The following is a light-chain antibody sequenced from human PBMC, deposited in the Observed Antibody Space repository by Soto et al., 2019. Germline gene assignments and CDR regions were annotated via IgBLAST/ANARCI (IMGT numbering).Light chain of an antibody. V-gene: IGLV1-44*01. CDR1: NSNFGNNV. CDR2: SNN. J-gene: IGLJ1*01. Sequence: QSVLTQTPSASGTPGQRVTIPCSGGNSNFGNNVVHWYQQLPGTAPRRLIHSNNRRPSGVPDRFSGSKSGTSASLAINGLQSEDEADYYCASRDDTLNAYVFGAGTKVTVL. CDR3: ASRDDTLNAYV.